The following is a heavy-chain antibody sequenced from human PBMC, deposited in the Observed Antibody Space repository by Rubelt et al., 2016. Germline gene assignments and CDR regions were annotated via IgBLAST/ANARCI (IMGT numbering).Heavy chain of an antibody. CDR2: IIPIFGTA. D-gene: IGHD2-2*01. J-gene: IGHJ5*02. CDR3: ARASSTSYWEGWFDP. Sequence: QVQLVQSGAEVKKPGASVKVSCKASGDTFTSYGISWVRQAPGQGLEWLGGIIPIFGTANYAQASQGRVTVAADESTSSAYMGLSSLRSEDTAVYYCARASSTSYWEGWFDPWGQGTLVTVSS. CDR1: GDTFTSYG. V-gene: IGHV1-69*13.